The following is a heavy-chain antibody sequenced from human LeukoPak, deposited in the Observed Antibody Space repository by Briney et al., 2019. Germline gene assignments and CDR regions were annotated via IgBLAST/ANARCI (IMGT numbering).Heavy chain of an antibody. CDR1: GFTSSNYA. D-gene: IGHD2-15*01. Sequence: LPGGSLRLSCAASGFTSSNYAMSWVRQAPGKGLKWVSTITDSGGSTYCADSVKGRFTISRDNSKNTLYLQMNRLRAEDTALYYCAKSRTPGFDYWGQGTLVTVSS. CDR2: ITDSGGST. CDR3: AKSRTPGFDY. V-gene: IGHV3-23*01. J-gene: IGHJ4*02.